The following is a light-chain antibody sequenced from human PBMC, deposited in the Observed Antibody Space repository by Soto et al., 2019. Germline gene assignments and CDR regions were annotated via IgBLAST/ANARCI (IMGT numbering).Light chain of an antibody. CDR2: EVS. CDR3: NSYTSSHTLL. J-gene: IGLJ2*01. Sequence: QSALTQPASVSGSPGQSITISCTGTSSDVGGYDFVSWYRHHPGKAPKLIISEVSNRPSGVSNRFSGSKSGNTASLTISGLQAEDEADYYCNSYTSSHTLLFGGGTKVTVL. V-gene: IGLV2-14*01. CDR1: SSDVGGYDF.